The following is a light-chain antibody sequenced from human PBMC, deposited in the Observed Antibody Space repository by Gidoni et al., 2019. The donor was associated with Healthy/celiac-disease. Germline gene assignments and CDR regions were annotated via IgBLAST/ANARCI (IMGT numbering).Light chain of an antibody. CDR1: SSDVGGYNH. V-gene: IGLV2-11*01. J-gene: IGLJ2*01. CDR3: CSYAGSYTLV. Sequence: SALTHPRSVSGPPGQSVTISCTGTSSDVGGYNHVSWYQQHPGKAPKLMIYDVSKRPSGVPDRFSGSKSGNTASLTISGLQAEDEADYYCCSYAGSYTLVFGGGTKLTVL. CDR2: DVS.